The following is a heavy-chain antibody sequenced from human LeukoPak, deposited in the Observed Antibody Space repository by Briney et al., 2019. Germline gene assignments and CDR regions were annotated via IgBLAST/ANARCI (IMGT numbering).Heavy chain of an antibody. CDR3: ARELSLDGSGTSGGWFDP. CDR1: GGSISSYY. V-gene: IGHV4-4*07. Sequence: SETPSLTCTASGGSISSYYWSWIRQPAGKGLEWIGRIYTSGSTNYNPSLKSRVTMSVDTFKNQFSLKLSSVTAADTAVYYCARELSLDGSGTSGGWFDPWGQGTLVTVSS. J-gene: IGHJ5*02. D-gene: IGHD3-10*01. CDR2: IYTSGST.